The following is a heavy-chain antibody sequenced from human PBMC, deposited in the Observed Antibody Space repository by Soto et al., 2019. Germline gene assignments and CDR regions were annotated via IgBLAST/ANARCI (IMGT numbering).Heavy chain of an antibody. V-gene: IGHV1-8*01. D-gene: IGHD7-27*01. CDR2: MSPNSGNT. CDR1: GYTFTSYD. CDR3: ARGPPNWGFDY. Sequence: QVQLVQSGAEVKKPGASVKVSCKASGYTFTSYDINWVRQATGQGLAWVGWMSPNSGNTGYAQKFQGRVTMTRTTSASTAHMELTSLRSDDTAVYYCARGPPNWGFDYWGQGTLVTVSS. J-gene: IGHJ4*02.